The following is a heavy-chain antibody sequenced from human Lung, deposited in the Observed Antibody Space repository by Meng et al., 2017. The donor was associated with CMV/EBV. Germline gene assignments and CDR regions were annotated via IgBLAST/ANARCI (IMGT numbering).Heavy chain of an antibody. Sequence: SETLSLXXAVYGGSFSGYDWSWNRQSPGKGLEWIGEINHRGSTNYNPSLKSRLTISVDTSKNQFSLKLNSVTAADTAVYYCARGSTSVTMIVVVITAASLAYDSWGQGTXVTVSS. CDR3: ARGSTSVTMIVVVITAASLAYDS. D-gene: IGHD3-22*01. V-gene: IGHV4-34*01. CDR1: GGSFSGYD. CDR2: INHRGST. J-gene: IGHJ4*02.